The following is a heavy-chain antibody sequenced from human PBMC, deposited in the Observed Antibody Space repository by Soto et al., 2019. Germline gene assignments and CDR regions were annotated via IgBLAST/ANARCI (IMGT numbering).Heavy chain of an antibody. Sequence: SQTLSLTRACYGGSFSGYYWSWIRQPPGKGLEWIGEINHSGSTNYNPSLKSRVTISVDTSKNQFSLKLSSVTAADTAVYYCARAPSGVAGSYYYYGMDVWGQGTTVTVS. J-gene: IGHJ6*02. V-gene: IGHV4-34*01. D-gene: IGHD6-19*01. CDR1: GGSFSGYY. CDR3: ARAPSGVAGSYYYYGMDV. CDR2: INHSGST.